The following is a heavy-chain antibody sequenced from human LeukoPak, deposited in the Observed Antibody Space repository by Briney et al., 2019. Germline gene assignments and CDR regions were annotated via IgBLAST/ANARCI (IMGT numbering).Heavy chain of an antibody. CDR1: GFSFSNYG. CDR3: AKDLALGPDYFDY. Sequence: GGSLRLSCAASGFSFSNYGMHWVRQAPGKGLEWVALVSNDGSDEHYPDSVKGRFTISRDNSKNTLYLQMNSLRVEDTAVYYCAKDLALGPDYFDYWGQGTLVTVSS. D-gene: IGHD7-27*01. J-gene: IGHJ4*02. CDR2: VSNDGSDE. V-gene: IGHV3-30*18.